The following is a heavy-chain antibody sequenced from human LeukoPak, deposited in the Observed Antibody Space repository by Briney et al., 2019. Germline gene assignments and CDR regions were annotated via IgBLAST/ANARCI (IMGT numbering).Heavy chain of an antibody. CDR3: ARGYIRNFDY. CDR1: GGSFSGYY. CDR2: INHSGST. V-gene: IGHV4-34*01. J-gene: IGHJ4*02. D-gene: IGHD1-1*01. Sequence: SETLSLTCAVYGGSFSGYYWSWIRQPPGKGLEWIGEINHSGSTNYNPSLKSRVTISVDTSKNQFSLKLSSVTAADTAVYYCARGYIRNFDYWGRGTLVTVSS.